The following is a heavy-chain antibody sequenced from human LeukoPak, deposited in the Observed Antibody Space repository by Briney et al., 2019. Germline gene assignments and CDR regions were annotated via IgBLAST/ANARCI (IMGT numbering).Heavy chain of an antibody. CDR1: GFTFSSYA. V-gene: IGHV3-23*01. D-gene: IGHD3-3*01. CDR3: AQTYYDFWGGYYATGDYYYYYMDV. J-gene: IGHJ6*03. CDR2: ITGSGSGT. Sequence: GGSLRLSCAASGFTFSSYAMSWVRQAPGKGLEWVSGITGSGSGTYYADSVKGQFTISRDNAKNTLYLQMNSLRAEDTAVYYCAQTYYDFWGGYYATGDYYYYYMDVWGKGTTVTVSS.